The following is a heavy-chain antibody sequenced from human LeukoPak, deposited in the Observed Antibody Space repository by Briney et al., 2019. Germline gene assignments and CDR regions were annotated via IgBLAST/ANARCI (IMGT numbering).Heavy chain of an antibody. CDR2: ISSSSSYI. V-gene: IGHV3-21*01. J-gene: IGHJ4*02. CDR1: GFTFSSYS. Sequence: GGSLRLSCAASGFTFSSYSMNWVRQAPGKGLEWVSSISSSSSYIYYADSVKGRFTISRDNAKNSLYLQMNSLRAEDTAVYYCAREVFYCSGGSCYSELFDYWGQGTLVTVSS. D-gene: IGHD2-15*01. CDR3: AREVFYCSGGSCYSELFDY.